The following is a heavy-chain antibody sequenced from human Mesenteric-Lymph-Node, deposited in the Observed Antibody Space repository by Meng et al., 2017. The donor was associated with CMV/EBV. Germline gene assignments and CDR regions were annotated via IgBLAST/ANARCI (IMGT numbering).Heavy chain of an antibody. Sequence: ASVKFSCTAPGYIFTSYGISWVRQAPGQGLEWMGWISADNGNTNYAQKFQGRVTMTTDTSTSTAYMELRSLRSDDTAVYYCARDEGGTYRGDYYGMDVWGQGTTVTVSS. D-gene: IGHD1-26*01. CDR3: ARDEGGTYRGDYYGMDV. J-gene: IGHJ6*02. CDR2: ISADNGNT. CDR1: GYIFTSYG. V-gene: IGHV1-18*01.